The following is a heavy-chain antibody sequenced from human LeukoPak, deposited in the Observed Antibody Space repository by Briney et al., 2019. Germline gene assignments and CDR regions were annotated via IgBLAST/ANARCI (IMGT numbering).Heavy chain of an antibody. CDR3: ARHVGSHSSRYFDY. J-gene: IGHJ4*02. V-gene: IGHV4-39*01. D-gene: IGHD6-19*01. Sequence: SETLSLTCTVSGGSISSSSYYWVWIRQPPGKGLEWIGSIYYSRSTYYNPSLKSRVTISVDTSKNQFSLKLSSVTAADTAVYYCARHVGSHSSRYFDYWGQGTLVTVSS. CDR1: GGSISSSSYY. CDR2: IYYSRST.